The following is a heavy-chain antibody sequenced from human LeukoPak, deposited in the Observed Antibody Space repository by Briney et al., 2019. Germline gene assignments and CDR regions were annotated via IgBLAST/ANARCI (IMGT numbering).Heavy chain of an antibody. CDR2: ISDDETNK. J-gene: IGHJ6*02. CDR3: ARDLLGMDV. V-gene: IGHV3-30-3*01. Sequence: GGSLRLSCAASGFTFSSLAMHWVRQAPDKGLEWVAVISDDETNKYADSVKGRFTISRDNSKNTLYLQMNSLRVEDTAVYYCARDLLGMDVWGQGTTVSVSS. CDR1: GFTFSSLA.